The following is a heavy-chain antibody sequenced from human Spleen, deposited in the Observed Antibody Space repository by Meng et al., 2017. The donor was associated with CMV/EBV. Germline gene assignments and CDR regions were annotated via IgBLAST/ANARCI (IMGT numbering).Heavy chain of an antibody. Sequence: GGSLRLSCAASGFTFDDYAMHWVRQAPGKGLEWVSGISWNSGSIGYADSVKGRFTISRDNVKNSLYLQMNSLRVEDTAVYYCARVQSFDRRSYFDYWGQGTLVTVSS. D-gene: IGHD3-16*02. V-gene: IGHV3-9*01. CDR1: GFTFDDYA. CDR2: ISWNSGSI. CDR3: ARVQSFDRRSYFDY. J-gene: IGHJ4*02.